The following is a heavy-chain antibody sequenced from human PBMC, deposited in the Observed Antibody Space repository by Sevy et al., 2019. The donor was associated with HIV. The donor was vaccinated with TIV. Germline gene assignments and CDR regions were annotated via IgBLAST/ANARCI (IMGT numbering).Heavy chain of an antibody. CDR2: INPNSGDT. J-gene: IGHJ5*02. Sequence: ASVKVSCKASGYTFTGYYMHWVRQAPGQGLEWMGWINPNSGDTNYAQKFQGRVTMTRDTSISTAYMELSRLRSDDTAVDYCARERDGYLSYPLPWGQGTLVTVSS. CDR1: GYTFTGYY. V-gene: IGHV1-2*02. CDR3: ARERDGYLSYPLP. D-gene: IGHD5-12*01.